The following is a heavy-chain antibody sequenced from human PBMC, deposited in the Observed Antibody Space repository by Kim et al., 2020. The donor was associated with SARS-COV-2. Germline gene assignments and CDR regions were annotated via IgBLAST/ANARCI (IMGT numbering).Heavy chain of an antibody. D-gene: IGHD6-19*01. CDR1: GGSISSYY. CDR2: IYTSGST. V-gene: IGHV4-4*07. J-gene: IGHJ4*02. CDR3: ARGPPKRYSSGWYGPYYFDY. Sequence: SETLSLTCTVSGGSISSYYWSWIRQPAGKGLEWIGRIYTSGSTNYNPSLKSRVTMSVDTSKNQFSLKLSSVTAADTAVYYCARGPPKRYSSGWYGPYYFDYWGQGTLVTVSS.